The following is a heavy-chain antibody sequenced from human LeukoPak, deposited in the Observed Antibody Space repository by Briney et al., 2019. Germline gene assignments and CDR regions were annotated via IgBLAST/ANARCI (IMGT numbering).Heavy chain of an antibody. J-gene: IGHJ5*02. V-gene: IGHV3-53*01. CDR3: ARDISDGYNGFDP. Sequence: GGSLRLSCAASGFTVSSNYMSWVRPAPGKGLEWVSVIYSGGSTYYADSVKGRFTISRDNSKNTLYLQMNSLRAEDTAVYYCARDISDGYNGFDPWGQGTLVTVSS. CDR2: IYSGGST. CDR1: GFTVSSNY. D-gene: IGHD5-24*01.